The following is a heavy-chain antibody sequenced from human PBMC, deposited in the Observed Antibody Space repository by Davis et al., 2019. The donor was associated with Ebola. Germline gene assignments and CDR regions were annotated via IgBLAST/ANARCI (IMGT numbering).Heavy chain of an antibody. CDR1: GFKFGDYA. CDR3: SKDPGSAPTYNWFES. J-gene: IGHJ5*01. D-gene: IGHD6-25*01. V-gene: IGHV3-9*01. CDR2: FRWNSDRK. Sequence: SLQISCAASGFKFGDYAMHWVRRVPGKGLEWVSGFRWNSDRKEYADSLKGRFTISRGNAKNSLFLDMRSLRHEDTAFYYCSKDPGSAPTYNWFESWGQGTLVTVSS.